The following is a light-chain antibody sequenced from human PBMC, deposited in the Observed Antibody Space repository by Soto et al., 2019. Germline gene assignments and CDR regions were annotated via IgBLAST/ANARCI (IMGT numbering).Light chain of an antibody. CDR1: QSVSSY. J-gene: IGKJ1*01. CDR3: QQRINWPRWT. CDR2: DAS. V-gene: IGKV3-11*01. Sequence: EIVLTQSPATLSLSPGERATLSCRASQSVSSYLAWYQQNPGQAPRLLIYDASNRASGIPARFSGSGSGTDFTLTISSLEPEDFAVYYCQQRINWPRWTFGQGTKVEIK.